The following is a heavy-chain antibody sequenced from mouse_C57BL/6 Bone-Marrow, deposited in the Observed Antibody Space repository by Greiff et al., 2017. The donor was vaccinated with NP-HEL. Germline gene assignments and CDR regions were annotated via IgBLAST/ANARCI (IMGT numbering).Heavy chain of an antibody. CDR2: IDPENGDT. J-gene: IGHJ1*03. D-gene: IGHD2-3*01. V-gene: IGHV14-4*01. CDR1: GFNIKDDY. CDR3: TTDDYWYFDV. Sequence: EVKLVESGAELVRPGASVKLSCTASGFNIKDDYMHWVKQRPEQGLEWIGWIDPENGDTEYASKFQGKATITADTSSNTAYLQLSILTSEDTAVYYCTTDDYWYFDVWGTGTTVTVSS.